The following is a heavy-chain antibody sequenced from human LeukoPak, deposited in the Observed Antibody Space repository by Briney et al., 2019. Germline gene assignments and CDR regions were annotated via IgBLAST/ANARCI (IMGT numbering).Heavy chain of an antibody. CDR2: IFYTGNT. J-gene: IGHJ6*02. D-gene: IGHD2-15*01. Sequence: RPSQTLSLTCTVSGGSIRSDDYYWSWIRQPTGKGLEWIGYIFYTGNTHYNPSLQSRVTFSVDTSKNQFSLKLSSVTAADTAVYFCATVVVVAATNYYYYATDVWGQGTTVTVSS. V-gene: IGHV4-30-4*01. CDR3: ATVVVVAATNYYYYATDV. CDR1: GGSIRSDDYY.